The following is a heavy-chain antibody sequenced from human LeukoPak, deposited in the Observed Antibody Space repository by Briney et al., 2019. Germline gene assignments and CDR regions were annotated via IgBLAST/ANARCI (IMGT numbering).Heavy chain of an antibody. Sequence: GESLKISCKGSGYSFTSYWIAWVRQMPGKGLEWMGIIYPGESETRYSPSFQGQVTISADKSIGTAYLQWSSLKASDTAMYYCVRSPRESDYWGQGTLVTVSS. CDR2: IYPGESET. V-gene: IGHV5-51*01. CDR3: VRSPRESDY. CDR1: GYSFTSYW. J-gene: IGHJ4*02.